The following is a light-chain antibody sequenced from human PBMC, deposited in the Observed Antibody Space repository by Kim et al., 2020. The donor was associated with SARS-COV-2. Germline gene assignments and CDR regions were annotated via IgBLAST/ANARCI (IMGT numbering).Light chain of an antibody. Sequence: SSELTQPPSVSVSPGQTASITCSGDKLGDKYACWYQQKPGQSPVLVIYQDSKRPSGIPERFSGSNSGNTATLTISGTQAMDEADYYCQAWDSGVLFGGGTQLTVL. CDR1: KLGDKY. V-gene: IGLV3-1*01. CDR3: QAWDSGVL. J-gene: IGLJ2*01. CDR2: QDS.